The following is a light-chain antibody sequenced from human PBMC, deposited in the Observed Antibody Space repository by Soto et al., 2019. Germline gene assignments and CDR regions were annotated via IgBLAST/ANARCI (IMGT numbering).Light chain of an antibody. CDR1: QSINSRY. J-gene: IGKJ3*01. V-gene: IGKV3-20*01. CDR3: KQFESSPGFT. CDR2: FAS. Sequence: EIVLTQSPGTLSLSPGERATLSCRASQSINSRYLAWYQQKPVQAPRLLIYFASSRATGIPERFSGSGYGTDLHLTIRRLETEDFAVYYCKQFESSPGFTFGPGTKVDIK.